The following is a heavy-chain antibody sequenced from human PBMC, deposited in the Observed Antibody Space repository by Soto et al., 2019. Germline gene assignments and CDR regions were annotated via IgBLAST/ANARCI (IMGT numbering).Heavy chain of an antibody. V-gene: IGHV1-69*02. J-gene: IGHJ4*02. CDR1: GGTFTRYT. CDR3: ASTHPGDY. D-gene: IGHD1-1*01. Sequence: QVQLVQSGAEVKKPGSSVKVSCEASGGTFTRYTISWVRQAPGQGLEWMGRIIPIPGIVNYAQKFQGRVTITEDTSTSTAYMDLSSLRSEDTAVYYCASTHPGDYWGQGTLVTVCS. CDR2: IIPIPGIV.